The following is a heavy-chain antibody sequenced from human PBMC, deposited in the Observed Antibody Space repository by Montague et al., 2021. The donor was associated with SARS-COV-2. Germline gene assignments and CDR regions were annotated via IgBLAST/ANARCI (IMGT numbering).Heavy chain of an antibody. D-gene: IGHD3-10*01. CDR1: GGSISTYY. J-gene: IGHJ5*02. V-gene: IGHV4-59*08. Sequence: SETLSLTCTVSGGSISTYYWSWIRQPPGKGLEWIGYIYYSGTANYNPCLKSRVTISVDTSKNQFSLKVRSVTAADTAVYYCARLIGGRETRFDPWGQGTLVTVSS. CDR3: ARLIGGRETRFDP. CDR2: IYYSGTA.